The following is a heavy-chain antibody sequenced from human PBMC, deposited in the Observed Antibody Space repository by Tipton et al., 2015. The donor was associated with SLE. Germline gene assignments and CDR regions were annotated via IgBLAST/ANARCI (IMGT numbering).Heavy chain of an antibody. CDR3: AGRRLIIFGHGMDV. J-gene: IGHJ6*02. Sequence: SLRLSCAASGFTLSNYAMSWVRQAPGKGLEWVSIISGGSDITNYADSVKGRFTISRDNSKNTLYLQMSSLSAEDTAIDYCAGRRLIIFGHGMDVWGQGPTVTVSS. V-gene: IGHV3-23*01. CDR1: GFTLSNYA. D-gene: IGHD3-16*01. CDR2: ISGGSDIT.